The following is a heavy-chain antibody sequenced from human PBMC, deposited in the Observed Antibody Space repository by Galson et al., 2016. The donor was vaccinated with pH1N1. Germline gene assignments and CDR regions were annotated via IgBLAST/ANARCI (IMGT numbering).Heavy chain of an antibody. CDR3: AKTTTHDLWYYYGMDV. J-gene: IGHJ6*02. Sequence: SLRLSCAASGFTFSSFAMNWVRQGPGKGLEWVSSISSTGGETYYADSVKGRFTISRDNSKSTLYLQVNSLRAEDTAVYFCAKTTTHDLWYYYGMDVWGHGTAVTVSS. CDR1: GFTFSSFA. CDR2: ISSTGGET. V-gene: IGHV3-23*01. D-gene: IGHD1-1*01.